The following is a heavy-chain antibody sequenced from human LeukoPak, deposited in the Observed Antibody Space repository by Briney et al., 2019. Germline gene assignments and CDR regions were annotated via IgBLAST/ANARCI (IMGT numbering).Heavy chain of an antibody. D-gene: IGHD5-18*01. CDR2: VTAFNENT. CDR1: GFALTTYN. CDR3: ARNSYGYKFSMDV. V-gene: IGHV1-18*01. J-gene: IGHJ6*03. Sequence: ASVKVSCKASGFALTTYNIVWLRQAPGQGLEWLGWVTAFNENTDYWRKVQGRVTMTRDRSTDTAYMELRSLRFDDTAVYYCARNSYGYKFSMDVWGKGTSVTVSS.